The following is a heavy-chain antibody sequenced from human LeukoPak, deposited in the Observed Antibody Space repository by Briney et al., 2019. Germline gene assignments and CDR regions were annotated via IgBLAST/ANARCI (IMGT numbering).Heavy chain of an antibody. D-gene: IGHD3-10*01. CDR3: AKQTGEEVRYMDV. Sequence: GGSLRLSCAASGFTFSSYGMHWVRQAPGKGLEWVAFIRYDGSNKYYADSVKGRFTISRDNSKNTLYLQMNSLRAEDTAVYYCAKQTGEEVRYMDVWGKGTTVTVSS. V-gene: IGHV3-30*02. CDR1: GFTFSSYG. J-gene: IGHJ6*03. CDR2: IRYDGSNK.